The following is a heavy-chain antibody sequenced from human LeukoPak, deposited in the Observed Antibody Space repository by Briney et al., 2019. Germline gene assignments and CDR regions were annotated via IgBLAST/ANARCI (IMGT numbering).Heavy chain of an antibody. Sequence: GGSLRLSCAASGFTFSSYAMHWVRQAPGKGLEWVAVISYDGSNKYYADSVKGRFTISRDNSKNTLYLQMNSPRAEDTAVYYRAREATGASDYWGQGTLVTVSS. J-gene: IGHJ4*02. V-gene: IGHV3-30-3*01. CDR3: AREATGASDY. CDR2: ISYDGSNK. CDR1: GFTFSSYA.